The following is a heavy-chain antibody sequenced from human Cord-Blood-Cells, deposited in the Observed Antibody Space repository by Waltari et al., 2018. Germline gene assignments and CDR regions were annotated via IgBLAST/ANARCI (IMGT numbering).Heavy chain of an antibody. V-gene: IGHV5-51*01. CDR2: ISPRDSYT. J-gene: IGHJ4*02. CDR1: GYSFTSYW. CDR3: ARRPSGYCSGGSCYFDY. D-gene: IGHD2-15*01. Sequence: EVQLVQSGAEVKKPGESLKISCKGSGYSFTSYWIGWVRQMPGKGLEWMGIISPRDSYTRYSPPFQGQVTISAAKSISTAYLQWGRLKASDTAMYYCARRPSGYCSGGSCYFDYWGQGTLVTVSS.